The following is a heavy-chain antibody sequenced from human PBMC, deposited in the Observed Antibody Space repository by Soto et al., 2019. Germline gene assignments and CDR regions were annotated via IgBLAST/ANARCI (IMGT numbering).Heavy chain of an antibody. J-gene: IGHJ4*02. CDR1: GFTFSSYA. D-gene: IGHD5-12*01. CDR2: ISGSGGST. Sequence: GGSLRLSCAASGFTFSSYAMSWVRQAPGKGLEWVSAISGSGGSTYYADSVKGRFTISRDNSENTLCLQMNSLRAEDTAVYYCAKGYSGYDPESHDYGGNCFDYWGQGTLVTVSS. CDR3: AKGYSGYDPESHDYGGNCFDY. V-gene: IGHV3-23*01.